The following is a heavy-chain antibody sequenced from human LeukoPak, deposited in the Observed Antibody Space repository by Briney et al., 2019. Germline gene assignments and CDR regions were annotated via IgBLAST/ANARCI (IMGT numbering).Heavy chain of an antibody. D-gene: IGHD3-10*01. CDR1: GGSISSGSYY. Sequence: SETLSLTCTVSGGSISSGSYYWSWIRQPAGKGLEWIGRIYTSGSTNYNPSLKSRVTISVDTSKNQFSLKLSSVTAADTAVYYCARRRHHYGSGSYSFDYWGQGTLVTVSS. V-gene: IGHV4-61*02. J-gene: IGHJ4*02. CDR3: ARRRHHYGSGSYSFDY. CDR2: IYTSGST.